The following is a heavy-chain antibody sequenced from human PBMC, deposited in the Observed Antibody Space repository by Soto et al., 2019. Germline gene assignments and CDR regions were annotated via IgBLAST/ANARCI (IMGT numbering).Heavy chain of an antibody. Sequence: PGGSLRLSCAASGFTFSSYWMSWVRQAPGKGLEWVANIKQDGSEKYYVDSVKGRFTISRDNAKNSLYLQMNSLRAEDTAVYYCARDPNIVVATHGGSYYYYGMDVWGQGPTVTVSS. CDR1: GFTFSSYW. D-gene: IGHD1-26*01. J-gene: IGHJ6*02. CDR2: IKQDGSEK. V-gene: IGHV3-7*01. CDR3: ARDPNIVVATHGGSYYYYGMDV.